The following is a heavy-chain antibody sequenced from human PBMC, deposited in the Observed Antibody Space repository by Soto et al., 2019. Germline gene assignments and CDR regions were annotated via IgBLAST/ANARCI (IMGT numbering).Heavy chain of an antibody. CDR2: IFHTGTT. CDR1: GDSIISIYH. V-gene: IGHV4-38-2*02. D-gene: IGHD3-10*01. Sequence: SETPSLTCAVSGDSIISIYHWAWIRQPPGRSLEWIASIFHTGTTYYTPSLKSRIIINPDTSKNQFSLQLKSVTPEDTAVYYCVRDRYSSSGWFDPWGQGTPVNVSS. CDR3: VRDRYSSSGWFDP. J-gene: IGHJ5*02.